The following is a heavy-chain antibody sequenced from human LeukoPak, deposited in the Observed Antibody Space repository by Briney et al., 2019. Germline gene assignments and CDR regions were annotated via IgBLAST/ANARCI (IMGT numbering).Heavy chain of an antibody. Sequence: GGSLRLSCAASGFTFSSYSMNWVRQAPGKGLEWVSSISSSSSYMYYADSVKGRFTISRDNAKNSLYLQMNSLRAEDTAVYYCAKGDTAMVTKSFDYWGQGALVTVSS. CDR2: ISSSSSYM. J-gene: IGHJ4*02. CDR3: AKGDTAMVTKSFDY. V-gene: IGHV3-21*01. D-gene: IGHD5-18*01. CDR1: GFTFSSYS.